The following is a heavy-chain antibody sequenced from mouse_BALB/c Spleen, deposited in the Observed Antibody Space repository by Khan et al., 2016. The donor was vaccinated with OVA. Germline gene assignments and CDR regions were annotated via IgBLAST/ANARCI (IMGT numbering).Heavy chain of an antibody. V-gene: IGHV1-7*01. D-gene: IGHD1-1*01. Sequence: QVQLKESGAELAKPGASVKMSCKASGYTFINYWILWVKQGPGQGLEWIGYINPSTAYTEYNQNFKDKATLTADKSSRTAYMQLSSLTSEDSAVYYCERRGLRWDFDYWGQGTTLTVSS. J-gene: IGHJ2*01. CDR3: ERRGLRWDFDY. CDR1: GYTFINYW. CDR2: INPSTAYT.